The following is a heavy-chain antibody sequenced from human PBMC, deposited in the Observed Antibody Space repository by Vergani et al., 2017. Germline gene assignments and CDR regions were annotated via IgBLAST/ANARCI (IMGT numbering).Heavy chain of an antibody. J-gene: IGHJ6*02. V-gene: IGHV5-10-1*01. CDR1: GYSFTSYW. CDR2: IDPSDSYT. Sequence: EVQLVESGGGLVQPGGSLRLSCKGSGYSFTSYWISWVRQMPGKGLEWMGRIDPSDSYTNYSPSFQGHVTISADKSISTAYLQWSSLKASDTAMYYCARRMAAAGTCGYYYGMDVWGQGTTVTVSS. CDR3: ARRMAAAGTCGYYYGMDV. D-gene: IGHD6-13*01.